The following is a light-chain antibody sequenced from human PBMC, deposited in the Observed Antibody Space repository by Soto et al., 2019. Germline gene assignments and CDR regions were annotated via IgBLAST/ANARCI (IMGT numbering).Light chain of an antibody. CDR2: DVS. CDR3: SSYTSSSTEV. V-gene: IGLV2-14*01. Sequence: QSALTQPASVSRSPGQSITISCPGTSSEVGGYNYVSWYQQHPGKAPKLMIYDVSNRPSGVSNRFSGSKSGNTASLTISGLQAEDEADYYCSSYTSSSTEVFGTGTKVTVL. CDR1: SSEVGGYNY. J-gene: IGLJ1*01.